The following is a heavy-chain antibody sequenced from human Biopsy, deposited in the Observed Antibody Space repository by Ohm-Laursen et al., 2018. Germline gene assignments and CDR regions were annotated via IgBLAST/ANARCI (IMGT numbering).Heavy chain of an antibody. Sequence: GTLSLTCTVSGDSVTKYYWSWIRQSPGKGLEWIGSIFYRGSTHYKPSLKSRVNISVDTSKNQFSLKLNSVTAADTAVYYCARDYDTSGYYYVSWGQGTLVTVSS. CDR2: IFYRGST. CDR3: ARDYDTSGYYYVS. J-gene: IGHJ5*02. CDR1: GDSVTKYY. V-gene: IGHV4-39*01. D-gene: IGHD3-22*01.